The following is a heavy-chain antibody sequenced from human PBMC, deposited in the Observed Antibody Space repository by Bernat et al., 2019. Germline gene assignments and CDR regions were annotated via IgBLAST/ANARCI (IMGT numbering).Heavy chain of an antibody. CDR1: GFTVSSNY. D-gene: IGHD3-22*01. J-gene: IGHJ4*02. V-gene: IGHV3-66*01. CDR2: IYSGGST. CDR3: ARNYYDSSGYFDY. Sequence: EVQLVESGGGLVQPGGSLRLSCAASGFTVSSNYMSWVRQAPGKGLEWVSVIYSGGSTYYAESVEGRFTVSRDNSKNTLYLQMNSLRAEDTAVYYCARNYYDSSGYFDYWGQGTLVTVSS.